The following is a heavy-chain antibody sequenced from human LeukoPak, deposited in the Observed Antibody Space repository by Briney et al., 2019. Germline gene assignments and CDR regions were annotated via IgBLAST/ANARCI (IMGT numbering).Heavy chain of an antibody. J-gene: IGHJ4*02. D-gene: IGHD3-22*01. Sequence: SGPTLVNPTQTLTLTCTFSGLSLNTRGVGVGWIRQPPGRALEWLALIYWDDDRRYSPSLKSRLTITKDTSKNQVVLTMTSMDPVDTATYFCAHRKNYYDSSVFDNWGQGTLVTVSS. CDR2: IYWDDDR. CDR3: AHRKNYYDSSVFDN. V-gene: IGHV2-5*02. CDR1: GLSLNTRGVG.